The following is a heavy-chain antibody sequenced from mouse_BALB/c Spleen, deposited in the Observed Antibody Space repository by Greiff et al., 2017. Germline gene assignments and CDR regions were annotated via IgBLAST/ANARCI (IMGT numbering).Heavy chain of an antibody. J-gene: IGHJ4*01. CDR3: ARRDGNYGYYAMDY. CDR2: ISSGGSYT. D-gene: IGHD2-1*01. Sequence: EVQVVESGGDLVKPGGSLKLSCAASGFTFSSYGMSWVRQTPDKRLEWVATISSGGSYTYYPDSVKGRFTISRDNAKNTLYLQMSSLKSEDTAMYYCARRDGNYGYYAMDYWGQGTSVTVSS. V-gene: IGHV5-6*01. CDR1: GFTFSSYG.